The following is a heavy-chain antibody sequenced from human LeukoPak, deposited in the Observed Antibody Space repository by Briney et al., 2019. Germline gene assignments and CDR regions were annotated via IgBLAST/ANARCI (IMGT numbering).Heavy chain of an antibody. Sequence: ASVTVSFKASGYTFANFGITWGRQAPGQGVEWMGWISVYNGNTNYAQNLQGRVTLTTDTYTSTAYMELRSLRSDDTALYYCARTCSSSSCYMVHWGQGTLVTVSS. D-gene: IGHD2-2*02. CDR2: ISVYNGNT. J-gene: IGHJ4*02. CDR1: GYTFANFG. CDR3: ARTCSSSSCYMVH. V-gene: IGHV1-18*01.